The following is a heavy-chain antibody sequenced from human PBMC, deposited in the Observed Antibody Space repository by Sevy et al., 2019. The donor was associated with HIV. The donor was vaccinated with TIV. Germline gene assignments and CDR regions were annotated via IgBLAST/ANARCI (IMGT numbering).Heavy chain of an antibody. J-gene: IGHJ4*02. V-gene: IGHV3-23*01. D-gene: IGHD2-8*01. CDR1: GFTFSKYS. CDR3: ARYGCTKPHDY. CDR2: LSFGCGEI. Sequence: GGSLRLSCAASGFTFSKYSMSWVRQPPGKGLEWVSTLSFGCGEINYADSVKGRFTISRDNSKSSVYLQRNNLRPEDTALYYCARYGCTKPHDYWCQGTLVTVSS.